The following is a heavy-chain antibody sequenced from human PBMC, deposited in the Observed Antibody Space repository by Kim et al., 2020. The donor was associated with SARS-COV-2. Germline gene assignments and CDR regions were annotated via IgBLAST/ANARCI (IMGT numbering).Heavy chain of an antibody. V-gene: IGHV3-64D*09. Sequence: GGSLRLSCSVSGFTFSNYAMHWVRQAPGKGLEYLSAISNNGGSTYYADSVKGRFTISRDNSKNTLYLQMSSLRPEDTAFYYCVKGIGSSSWYNYFDYWGQGNLVTVSS. D-gene: IGHD6-13*01. CDR1: GFTFSNYA. CDR2: ISNNGGST. CDR3: VKGIGSSSWYNYFDY. J-gene: IGHJ4*02.